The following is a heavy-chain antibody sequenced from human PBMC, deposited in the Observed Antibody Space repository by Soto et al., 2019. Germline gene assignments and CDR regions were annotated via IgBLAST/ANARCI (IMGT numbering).Heavy chain of an antibody. CDR3: ARGLEGYYGSGSYYNPFVLDV. CDR2: MNPNSGNT. D-gene: IGHD3-10*01. J-gene: IGHJ6*02. Sequence: ASVKVSCKASGYTFTSYDINWVRQATGQGLEWMGWMNPNSGNTGYAQKFQGRVTMTRNTSISTAYMELSSLRSEDTAVYYCARGLEGYYGSGSYYNPFVLDVWGQGTTVTVSS. CDR1: GYTFTSYD. V-gene: IGHV1-8*01.